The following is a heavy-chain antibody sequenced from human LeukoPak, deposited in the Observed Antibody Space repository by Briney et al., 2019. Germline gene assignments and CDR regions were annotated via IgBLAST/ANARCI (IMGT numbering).Heavy chain of an antibody. CDR3: ARGGGYYDYVWGSYRHTGMDV. Sequence: ASVKVSCKASGYTFTDYYMHWVRQAPGQGLEWMGWINPNSGGTNYAQKFQGRVTMTRDTSISTAYMELSRLRSDDTAVYYCARGGGYYDYVWGSYRHTGMDVWGQGTTVTVSS. D-gene: IGHD3-16*02. CDR1: GYTFTDYY. V-gene: IGHV1-2*02. CDR2: INPNSGGT. J-gene: IGHJ6*02.